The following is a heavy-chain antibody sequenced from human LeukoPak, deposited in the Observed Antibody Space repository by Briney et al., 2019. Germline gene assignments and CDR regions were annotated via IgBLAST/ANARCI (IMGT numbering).Heavy chain of an antibody. J-gene: IGHJ4*02. D-gene: IGHD4-17*01. CDR1: GFPFSSYV. CDR3: ARSYGDATFDY. V-gene: IGHV3-33*01. CDR2: IRPDGSDK. Sequence: GGSLRLSCAASGFPFSSYVMHWVRQAPGKGLEWVAIIRPDGSDKYYADSVKGRFTISRDNSKNTLYLQLNSLRAEDTAVYYCARSYGDATFDYWGQGTLVTVSS.